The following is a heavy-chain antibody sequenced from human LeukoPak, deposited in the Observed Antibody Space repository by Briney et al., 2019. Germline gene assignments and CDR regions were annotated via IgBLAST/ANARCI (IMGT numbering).Heavy chain of an antibody. Sequence: GGSLRLSCAASGFTFSSYAMSWVRQAPGKGPEWVSAMSGSGDSTYYADSVKGRFTISRDHSKNTLYLQMNSLRAEDTAVYYCAKELWQQLAPFDYWGQGTLVTVSS. CDR1: GFTFSSYA. V-gene: IGHV3-23*01. CDR2: MSGSGDST. J-gene: IGHJ4*02. D-gene: IGHD6-13*01. CDR3: AKELWQQLAPFDY.